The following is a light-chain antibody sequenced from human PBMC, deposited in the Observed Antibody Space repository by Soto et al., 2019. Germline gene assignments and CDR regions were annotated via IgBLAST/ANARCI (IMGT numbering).Light chain of an antibody. CDR3: QQYNSYST. CDR2: KAS. V-gene: IGKV1-5*03. CDR1: KSISSW. J-gene: IGKJ1*01. Sequence: DIQMTQSPSTLSASVGDRVTITCRASKSISSWLAWYQQKPGKAPKLLIYKASSLESGVPSRFSGSGSGTQFTLTISSLQPDDFAPYYCQQYNSYSTFGQGTKVEI.